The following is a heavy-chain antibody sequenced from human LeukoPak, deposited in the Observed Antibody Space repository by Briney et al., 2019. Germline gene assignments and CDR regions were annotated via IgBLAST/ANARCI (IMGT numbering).Heavy chain of an antibody. J-gene: IGHJ4*02. Sequence: GRSLRLSRAASGFTFSSYAMHWVRQAPGKGLEWVAVISYDGSNKYYADSVKGRFTISRDNSKNTLYLQMNSLRAEDTAVYYCARVQNYCSSTSCYPYWGQGTLVTVSS. D-gene: IGHD2-2*01. CDR3: ARVQNYCSSTSCYPY. CDR2: ISYDGSNK. CDR1: GFTFSSYA. V-gene: IGHV3-30-3*01.